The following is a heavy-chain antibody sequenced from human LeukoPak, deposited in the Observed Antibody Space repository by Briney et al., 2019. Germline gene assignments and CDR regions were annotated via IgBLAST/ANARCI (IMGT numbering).Heavy chain of an antibody. CDR1: GGSISSYY. CDR2: IYYSGST. V-gene: IGHV4-59*01. Sequence: SETLSLTCTVSGGSISSYYWSWIRQPPGKGLEWIGYIYYSGSTNYNPSLKSRVTMSVDTSKDQFSLKLSSVTAADTAVYYCVRELGPDYGDYVGWFDPWGQGTLVTVSS. D-gene: IGHD4-17*01. CDR3: VRELGPDYGDYVGWFDP. J-gene: IGHJ5*02.